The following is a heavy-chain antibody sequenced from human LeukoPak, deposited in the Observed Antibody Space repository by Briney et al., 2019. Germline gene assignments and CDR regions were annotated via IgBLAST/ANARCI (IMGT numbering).Heavy chain of an antibody. J-gene: IGHJ4*02. D-gene: IGHD3-3*01. CDR1: GFTFSSYA. V-gene: IGHV3-30-3*01. CDR2: ISYDGSNK. Sequence: GGSLRLSCAASGFTFSSYAMHWVRQAPGKGLEWVAVISYDGSNKYYADSVKGRFTISRDNSKNTLYLQMNSLRAEDTAVYYCARVPTEVLRFLEWSPLDYWGQGTLVTVSS. CDR3: ARVPTEVLRFLEWSPLDY.